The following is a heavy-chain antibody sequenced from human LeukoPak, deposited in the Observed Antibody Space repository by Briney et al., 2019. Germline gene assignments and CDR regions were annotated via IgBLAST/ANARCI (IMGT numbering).Heavy chain of an antibody. CDR1: GFTFSSYG. D-gene: IGHD3-10*01. J-gene: IGHJ4*02. CDR2: IWYDGSKK. CDR3: ARPTYGSFDY. V-gene: IGHV3-33*01. Sequence: GGSLRLSCAASGFTFSSYGMHWVRQAPGKGLEWVAVIWYDGSKKYYADSVKGRFTISRDNAKNSLYLQMNSLRAEDTAVYYCARPTYGSFDYWGQGTLVTVSS.